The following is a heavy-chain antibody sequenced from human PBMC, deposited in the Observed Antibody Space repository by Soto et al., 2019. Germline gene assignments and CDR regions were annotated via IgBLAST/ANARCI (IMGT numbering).Heavy chain of an antibody. V-gene: IGHV3-48*03. CDR3: ARSSHSSSSLDY. CDR1: GFTFSSYE. CDR2: ISSSGSTI. D-gene: IGHD6-6*01. J-gene: IGHJ4*02. Sequence: GSLRLSCAASGFTFSSYEMNWVRQAPGKGLEWVSYISSSGSTIYYADSVKGRFTISRDNAKNSLYLQMNSLRAEDTAFYYCARSSHSSSSLDYWGQGTLVTVSS.